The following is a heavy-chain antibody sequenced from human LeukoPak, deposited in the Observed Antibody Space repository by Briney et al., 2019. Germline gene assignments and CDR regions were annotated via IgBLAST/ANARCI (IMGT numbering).Heavy chain of an antibody. D-gene: IGHD1-26*01. CDR3: AKHMRATNTYSFFGLDV. J-gene: IGHJ6*02. V-gene: IGHV3-9*01. Sequence: GRSLRLSCAATGFTFKDYGMHWVRQPPGKGLEWVSSINWNGGGTDYADSVKGRFTISRDNAKNSLYLQLSSLKPEDTALYYCAKHMRATNTYSFFGLDVWGQGTTVTVSS. CDR1: GFTFKDYG. CDR2: INWNGGGT.